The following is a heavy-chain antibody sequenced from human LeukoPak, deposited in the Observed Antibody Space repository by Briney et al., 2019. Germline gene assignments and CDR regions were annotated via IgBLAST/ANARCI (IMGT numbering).Heavy chain of an antibody. CDR1: GYTFTDYY. V-gene: IGHV1-69-2*01. CDR3: APSGAYCGGDCYGDY. Sequence: ASVKVSCKASGYTFTDYYMHWLQQAPGKGLEWMGRVDPEDGETIYAEKSQGRVTITADTSTDTAYMELSSLRSEDTAVYYCAPSGAYCGGDCYGDYWGQGTLVTVSS. J-gene: IGHJ4*02. D-gene: IGHD2-21*02. CDR2: VDPEDGET.